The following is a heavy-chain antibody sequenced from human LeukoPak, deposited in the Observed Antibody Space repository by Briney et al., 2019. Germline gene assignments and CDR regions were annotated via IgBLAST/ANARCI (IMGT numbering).Heavy chain of an antibody. CDR2: VIPIYYIT. V-gene: IGHV1-69*05. CDR1: GGFFSGYA. D-gene: IGHD6-13*01. Sequence: ASVKVSCKASGGFFSGYAMSWLRQAPGHGLEWLGGVIPIYYITKYAQKFQDRVTITTDESTSTAYMELSSLKSEDTAMYYCARSMAAEGTGPFDPWGQGTLVTVSS. CDR3: ARSMAAEGTGPFDP. J-gene: IGHJ5*02.